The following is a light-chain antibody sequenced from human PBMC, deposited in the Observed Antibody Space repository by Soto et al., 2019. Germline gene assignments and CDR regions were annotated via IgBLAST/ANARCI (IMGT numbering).Light chain of an antibody. J-gene: IGKJ1*01. CDR3: IHYYRYSEA. CDR2: KVS. CDR1: QTMSSW. Sequence: DIQITLSPSTLSESLLDRVIITFLACQTMSSWLAWYQQKPGKAPKLLIYKVSTLKSGVPSRFSGSGSGTKFTLTISSVQPDDFATYSCIHYYRYSEAFGQGTKVDIK. V-gene: IGKV1-5*03.